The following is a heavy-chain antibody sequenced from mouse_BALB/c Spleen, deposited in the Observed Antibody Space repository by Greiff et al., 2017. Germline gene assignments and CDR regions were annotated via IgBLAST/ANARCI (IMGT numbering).Heavy chain of an antibody. J-gene: IGHJ1*01. Sequence: VQLVESGPELVRPGVSVKISCKGSGYTFTDYAMHWVKQSHAKSLEWIGVISTYYGNTNYNQKFKGKATMTVDKSSSTAYMELARLTSEDSAIYYCAREEGTGTRYFDVWGAGTTVTVSS. CDR1: GYTFTDYA. D-gene: IGHD4-1*01. V-gene: IGHV1-67*01. CDR2: ISTYYGNT. CDR3: AREEGTGTRYFDV.